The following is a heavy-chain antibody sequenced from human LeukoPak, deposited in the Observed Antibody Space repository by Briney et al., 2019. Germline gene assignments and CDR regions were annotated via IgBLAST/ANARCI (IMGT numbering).Heavy chain of an antibody. J-gene: IGHJ4*02. CDR3: ARAHQPYYYDSSGYYHG. D-gene: IGHD3-22*01. V-gene: IGHV1-69*05. CDR2: IIPIFGTA. CDR1: GGTFSSYA. Sequence: GASVKVSCKASGGTFSSYAISWVRQAPRQGLEWMGGIIPIFGTANYAQKFQGRVTITTDESTSTAYMELSSLRSEDTAVYYCARAHQPYYYDSSGYYHGWGQGTLVTVSS.